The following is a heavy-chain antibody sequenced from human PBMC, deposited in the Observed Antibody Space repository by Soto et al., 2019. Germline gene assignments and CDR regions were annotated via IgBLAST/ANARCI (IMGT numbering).Heavy chain of an antibody. CDR1: GFTFSNAW. CDR2: IKSKTDGGTT. J-gene: IGHJ5*02. CDR3: TTDSEFWIAAAGPAP. Sequence: GGSLRLSCAASGFTFSNAWMNWVRQAPGKGLEWVGRIKSKTDGGTTDYAAPVKGRFTISRDDSKNTLYLQMNSLKTEDTAVYYCTTDSEFWIAAAGPAPWGQGTLVTVSS. D-gene: IGHD6-13*01. V-gene: IGHV3-15*07.